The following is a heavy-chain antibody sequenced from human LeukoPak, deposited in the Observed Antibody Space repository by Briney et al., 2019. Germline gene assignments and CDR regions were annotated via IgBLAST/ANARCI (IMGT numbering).Heavy chain of an antibody. CDR1: GFTFSSYA. J-gene: IGHJ3*02. D-gene: IGHD2-8*02. Sequence: PGGSLRLSCAASGFTFSSYAMSWVRQAPGKGLEWVPAISGSGGSTYYADSVKGRFTISRDNSKNTLYLQMNSLRAEDTAVYYCAKDTGDRDAFDIWGQGTMVTVSS. CDR3: AKDTGDRDAFDI. V-gene: IGHV3-23*01. CDR2: ISGSGGST.